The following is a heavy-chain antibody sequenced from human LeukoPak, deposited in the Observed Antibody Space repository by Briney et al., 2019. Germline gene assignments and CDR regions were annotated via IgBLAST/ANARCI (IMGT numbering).Heavy chain of an antibody. CDR1: GYTLTDYY. Sequence: EASVKVSCRASGYTLTDYYMHWVRQAPGQGLEWMGWINPNSGGTNYAQKFQGRVTMTRDTSISTAYMELSRLRSDDTAVYYCARETSIAAAGMDVWGKGTTVTVSS. J-gene: IGHJ6*04. CDR3: ARETSIAAAGMDV. D-gene: IGHD6-13*01. V-gene: IGHV1-2*02. CDR2: INPNSGGT.